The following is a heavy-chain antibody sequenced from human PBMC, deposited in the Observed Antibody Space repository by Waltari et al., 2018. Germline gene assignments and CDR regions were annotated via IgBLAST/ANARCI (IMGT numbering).Heavy chain of an antibody. CDR3: AHSSYYYGSGSIGGAFDI. J-gene: IGHJ3*02. CDR1: GFSLSTSGVG. D-gene: IGHD3-10*01. Sequence: QITLKESGPTLVKPTQTLTLTCTFSGFSLSTSGVGVGWIRQPPGKALEWLALIYWDADKRYSPSLKSRLTITKDTSKNQVVLTMTNMDPVDTATYYCAHSSYYYGSGSIGGAFDIWGQGTMVTVSS. CDR2: IYWDADK. V-gene: IGHV2-5*02.